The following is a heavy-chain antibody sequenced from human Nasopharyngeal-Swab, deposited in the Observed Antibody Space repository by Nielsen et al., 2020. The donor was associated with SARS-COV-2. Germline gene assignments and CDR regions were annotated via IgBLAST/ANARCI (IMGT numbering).Heavy chain of an antibody. J-gene: IGHJ3*02. V-gene: IGHV3-7*01. D-gene: IGHD2-2*01. CDR3: ARDGGRGPYIVVVPAVDAFDI. Sequence: GESLKISCAASGFTLSSYWMSWVRQAPGKGLEWVANIKQDGSEKYYVDSVKGRFTISRDNAKNSLYLQMNSLRAEDTAVYYCARDGGRGPYIVVVPAVDAFDIWGQGTMVTVSS. CDR1: GFTLSSYW. CDR2: IKQDGSEK.